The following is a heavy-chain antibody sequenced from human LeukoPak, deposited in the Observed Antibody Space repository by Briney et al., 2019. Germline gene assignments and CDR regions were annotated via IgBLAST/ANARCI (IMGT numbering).Heavy chain of an antibody. D-gene: IGHD3-10*01. CDR3: ARDYYDSGSFYYYYYMDV. CDR2: MNPNSGNT. CDR1: GYTFTSHD. J-gene: IGHJ6*03. Sequence: ASVKVSCKASGYTFTSHDINWVRQATGQGLEWMGWMNPNSGNTGYAQKFQGRVTMTRNTSINTAYMELSSLRPEDTAVYYCARDYYDSGSFYYYYYMDVWGKGTTVTISS. V-gene: IGHV1-8*01.